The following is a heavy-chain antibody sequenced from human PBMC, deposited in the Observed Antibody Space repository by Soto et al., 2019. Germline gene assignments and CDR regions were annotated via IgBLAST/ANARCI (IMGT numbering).Heavy chain of an antibody. CDR3: ARSADYYDSSGYSQFDY. V-gene: IGHV5-10-1*01. J-gene: IGHJ4*02. CDR1: GYSFTSYW. CDR2: IDPSDSYT. Sequence: PGESLKISCKGSGYSFTSYWISWVRQMPGKGLEWMGRIDPSDSYTNYSPSFQGHVTISADKSISTAYLQWSSLKASDTAMYYCARSADYYDSSGYSQFDYWGQGTLVTVSS. D-gene: IGHD3-22*01.